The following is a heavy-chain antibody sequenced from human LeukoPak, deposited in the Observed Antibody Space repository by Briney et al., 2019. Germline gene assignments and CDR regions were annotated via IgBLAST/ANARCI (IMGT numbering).Heavy chain of an antibody. V-gene: IGHV3-48*01. CDR2: ISSSSSTI. D-gene: IGHD1-14*01. J-gene: IGHJ4*02. CDR1: GLTFSSYS. Sequence: GGSLRLSCAASGLTFSSYSMNWVRQAPGKGLEWVSYISSSSSTIYYADSVKGRFTISRDNAKNSLYLQMNSLRAEDTAVYYCARDLRTGNYWGQGTLVTVSS. CDR3: ARDLRTGNY.